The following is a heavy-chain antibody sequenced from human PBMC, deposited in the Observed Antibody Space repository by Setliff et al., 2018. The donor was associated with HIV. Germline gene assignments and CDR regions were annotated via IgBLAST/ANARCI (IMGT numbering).Heavy chain of an antibody. J-gene: IGHJ4*01. Sequence: ASVKVSCKASGYTFTTYSLHWVRQAPGHSLEWVGWINVGKGDTKYSQELQDRVTITRDTSANTAYMELSSLRSDDTAVYFCVRRALLAAFDFDYWGQGTLVTVSS. CDR1: GYTFTTYS. CDR3: VRRALLAAFDFDY. V-gene: IGHV1-3*01. D-gene: IGHD3-10*01. CDR2: INVGKGDT.